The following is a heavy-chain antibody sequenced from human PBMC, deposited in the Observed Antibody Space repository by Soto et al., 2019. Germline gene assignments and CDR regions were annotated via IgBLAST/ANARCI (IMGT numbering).Heavy chain of an antibody. V-gene: IGHV4-59*01. CDR3: AKYRRTEAEGYRLDY. D-gene: IGHD5-12*01. CDR1: LGAISNYY. J-gene: IGHJ4*02. Sequence: XTLSLPVPVSLGAISNYYWPWIRQHPGKGLEGLGYIYYSVSTNYTPSIQSRVAMSVDTSNIHFSLKLSSMTAADTAIYYCAKYRRTEAEGYRLDYWGPVTLVSVCS. CDR2: IYYSVST.